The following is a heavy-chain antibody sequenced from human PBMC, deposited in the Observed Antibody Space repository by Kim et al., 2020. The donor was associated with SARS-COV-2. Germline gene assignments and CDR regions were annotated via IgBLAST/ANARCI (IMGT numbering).Heavy chain of an antibody. V-gene: IGHV4-39*07. CDR3: ARDYGDYGRWFDP. CDR1: GGSISSSSNY. Sequence: SETLSLTCTVSGGSISSSSNYWVWMRQPPGKGLEWIGSIYYRGRTYYNPSLKSRITISVDTSKNQFSLKLSSVTAADTAVYYCARDYGDYGRWFDPWGQGTLVTVSS. D-gene: IGHD4-17*01. J-gene: IGHJ5*02. CDR2: IYYRGRT.